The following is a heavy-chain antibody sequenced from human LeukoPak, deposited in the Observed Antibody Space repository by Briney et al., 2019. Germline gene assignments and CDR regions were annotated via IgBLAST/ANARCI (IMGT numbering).Heavy chain of an antibody. V-gene: IGHV4-34*01. CDR3: ARAYSYCSSTSCYWGRSWFDP. CDR2: INHSGST. Sequence: SETLSLTCAVYGGSFSGYYWSWIRQPPGKGLEWIGEINHSGSTNYNPSLKSRVTISVDTSKNRFSLKLSSVTAADTAVYSCARAYSYCSSTSCYWGRSWFDPWGQGTLVTVPS. J-gene: IGHJ5*02. D-gene: IGHD2-2*01. CDR1: GGSFSGYY.